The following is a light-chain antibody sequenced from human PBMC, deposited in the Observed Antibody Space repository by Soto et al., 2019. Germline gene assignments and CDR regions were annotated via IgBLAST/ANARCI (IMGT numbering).Light chain of an antibody. V-gene: IGKV3-20*01. Sequence: EIVLTQSPGTLSLSPGTRATLSCRPSQSLSSNYVAWYQQKPGQAPRLLIYGASSRATGIPDRFSGSGSGTGFTLTISRLEPEDFAVYYCQQYDRTPLTFGGGTKVEI. J-gene: IGKJ4*01. CDR1: QSLSSNY. CDR2: GAS. CDR3: QQYDRTPLT.